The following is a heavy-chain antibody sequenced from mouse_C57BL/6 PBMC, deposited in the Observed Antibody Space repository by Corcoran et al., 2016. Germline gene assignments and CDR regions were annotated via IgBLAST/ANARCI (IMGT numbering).Heavy chain of an antibody. CDR1: GYSITSGYY. Sequence: DVQLQESGPGLVKHSQALSLTCSVTGYSITSGYYWNWIRQFPGNKLEWMGYISYDGSNNYNPSLKNRISITRDTSKNQFFLKLNSVTTEDTATYYCARARYDYDRDWYFDVWGTGTTVTVSS. CDR3: ARARYDYDRDWYFDV. J-gene: IGHJ1*03. CDR2: ISYDGSN. V-gene: IGHV3-6*01. D-gene: IGHD2-4*01.